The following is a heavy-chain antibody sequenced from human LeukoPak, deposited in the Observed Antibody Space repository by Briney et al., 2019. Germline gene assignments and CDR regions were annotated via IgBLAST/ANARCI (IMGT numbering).Heavy chain of an antibody. CDR1: GGSVSDYY. Sequence: SETLSLTCTISGGSVSDYYWSWIRQSPGKGLEWIGYIYHTGSTSYSPSLKSRVTISADTSQNQFSLKLSSVTAADTAVYYCARSWDMAYNWSDPWGQGTLVTVSS. CDR2: IYHTGST. CDR3: ARSWDMAYNWSDP. V-gene: IGHV4-59*02. D-gene: IGHD2-15*01. J-gene: IGHJ5*02.